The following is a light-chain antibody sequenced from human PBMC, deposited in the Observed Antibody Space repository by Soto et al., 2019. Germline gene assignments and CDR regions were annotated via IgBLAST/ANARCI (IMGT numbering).Light chain of an antibody. CDR1: QSVSGN. Sequence: EIVMTQSPATLSVSPGERASLSCRASQSVSGNLAWYQQKPGQAPRLLIYGASTRATGIPARFSGSGSGTEFTLTISSLQSEDFAVYYCQQYINWPPITFGQGTRLEIK. V-gene: IGKV3-15*01. CDR2: GAS. CDR3: QQYINWPPIT. J-gene: IGKJ5*01.